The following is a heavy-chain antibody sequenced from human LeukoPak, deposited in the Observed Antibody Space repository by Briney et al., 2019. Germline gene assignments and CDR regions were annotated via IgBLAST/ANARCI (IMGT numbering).Heavy chain of an antibody. CDR2: IYYSGST. D-gene: IGHD2-15*01. J-gene: IGHJ5*02. V-gene: IGHV4-31*03. CDR3: ASIVVVARGAWFDP. Sequence: SETLSLTCTVSGGSISSGGYYWSWIRQHPGKGLEWTGYIYYSGSTYYNPSLKSRVTISVDTSKNQFSLKLSSVTAADTAVYYCASIVVVARGAWFDPWGQGTLVTVSS. CDR1: GGSISSGGYY.